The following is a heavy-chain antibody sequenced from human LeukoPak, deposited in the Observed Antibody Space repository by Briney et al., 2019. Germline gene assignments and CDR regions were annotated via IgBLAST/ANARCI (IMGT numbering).Heavy chain of an antibody. CDR1: GGSISSGDYY. CDR2: IYYSGST. V-gene: IGHV4-30-4*01. D-gene: IGHD2-8*01. Sequence: SETLPLPCTVSGGSISSGDYYWSWIRQPPGKGLEWIGYIYYSGSTYYNPSLKSRVTISVDTSKNQFSLKLSSVTAADTAVYYCARASEGIVLMVYATGGDAFDIWGQGTMVTVSS. J-gene: IGHJ3*02. CDR3: ARASEGIVLMVYATGGDAFDI.